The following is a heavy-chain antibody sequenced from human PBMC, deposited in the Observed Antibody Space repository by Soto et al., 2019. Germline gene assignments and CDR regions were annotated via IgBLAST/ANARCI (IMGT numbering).Heavy chain of an antibody. Sequence: QVQLEQSGAEAKKPWSSVKVSCKDSGGTLSDHGVAWLRQAPGQGREWMGGTIPVFNTPKYSQKFQGRVTVTADKFTNIAYMELSSLRSEDSAFYFCARGVYGSGNYYTGPSAFDIWGQGTMVIVSS. J-gene: IGHJ3*02. D-gene: IGHD3-10*01. CDR3: ARGVYGSGNYYTGPSAFDI. V-gene: IGHV1-69*06. CDR2: TIPVFNTP. CDR1: GGTLSDHG.